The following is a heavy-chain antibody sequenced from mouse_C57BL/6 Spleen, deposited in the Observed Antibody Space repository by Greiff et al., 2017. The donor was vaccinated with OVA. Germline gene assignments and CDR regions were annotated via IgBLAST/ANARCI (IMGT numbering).Heavy chain of an antibody. Sequence: QVQLQQPGAELVRPGTSVKLSCKASGYTFTSYWMHWVKQRPGQGLEWIGVLDPSARYTNYNQKFKGKATLTVDTSSSTAYMQLSSLTSEDSAVYYCAREGPYYGSSFDYWGQGTTLTVSS. J-gene: IGHJ2*01. CDR3: AREGPYYGSSFDY. CDR2: LDPSARYT. D-gene: IGHD1-1*01. CDR1: GYTFTSYW. V-gene: IGHV1-59*01.